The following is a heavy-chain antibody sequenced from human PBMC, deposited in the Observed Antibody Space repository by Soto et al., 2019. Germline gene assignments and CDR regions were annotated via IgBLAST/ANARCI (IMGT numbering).Heavy chain of an antibody. CDR3: GKDQGSSLFEIDH. CDR2: ISGSGGST. Sequence: EVQLLESGGGLVQPGGSLRLSCAASGFTFSNYAVTWVRQAPGKGLEWVSTISGSGGSTYYADSVKGRFTISRDNSKDPLELQMNRLGAEDTAVYFCGKDQGSSLFEIDHRGQGTLVTVS. D-gene: IGHD6-13*01. J-gene: IGHJ4*01. CDR1: GFTFSNYA. V-gene: IGHV3-23*01.